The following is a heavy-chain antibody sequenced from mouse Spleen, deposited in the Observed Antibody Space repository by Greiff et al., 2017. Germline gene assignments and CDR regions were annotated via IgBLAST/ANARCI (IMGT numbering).Heavy chain of an antibody. V-gene: IGHV1-76*01. J-gene: IGHJ1*03. D-gene: IGHD2-2*01. CDR2: IYPGSGNT. CDR3: ARGGGYDYWYFDV. Sequence: QVQLQQSGAELVRPGASVKLSCKASGYTFTDYYINWVKQRPGQGLEWIARIYPGSGNTYYNEKFKGKATLTAEKSSSTAYMQLSSLTSEDSAVYFCARGGGYDYWYFDVWGTGTTVTVSS. CDR1: GYTFTDYY.